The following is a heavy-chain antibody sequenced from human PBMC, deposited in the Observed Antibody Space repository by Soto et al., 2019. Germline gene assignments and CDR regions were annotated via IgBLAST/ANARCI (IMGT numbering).Heavy chain of an antibody. CDR1: GFTFSSYA. CDR3: ARELAASGPYLDAFDI. J-gene: IGHJ3*02. Sequence: GGSLRLSCAASGFTFSSYAMHWVRQAPGKGLEWVAVISYDGSNKYYADSVKGRFTISRDNSKNTLYLQMNSLRAEDTAVYYCARELAASGPYLDAFDIWGQGTMVTVSS. V-gene: IGHV3-30-3*01. CDR2: ISYDGSNK. D-gene: IGHD6-13*01.